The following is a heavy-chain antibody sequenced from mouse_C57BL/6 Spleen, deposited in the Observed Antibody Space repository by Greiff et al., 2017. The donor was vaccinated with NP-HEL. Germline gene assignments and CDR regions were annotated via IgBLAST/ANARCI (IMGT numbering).Heavy chain of an antibody. CDR2: IDPSDSYT. J-gene: IGHJ2*01. CDR1: GYTFTSYW. Sequence: VQLQQPGAELVKPGASVKLSCKASGYTFTSYWMQWVKQRPGQGLEWIGEIDPSDSYTNYNQKFKGKATLTVDKSSSTAYMQLSSLTSEDSAVYYGARRGILDYWGQGTTLTVSS. V-gene: IGHV1-50*01. CDR3: ARRGILDY.